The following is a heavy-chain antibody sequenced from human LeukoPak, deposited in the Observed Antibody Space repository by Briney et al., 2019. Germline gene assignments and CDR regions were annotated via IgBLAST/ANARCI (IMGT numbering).Heavy chain of an antibody. V-gene: IGHV1-69*02. Sequence: ASVKVSRKASGCTFTSDTISRVRQAPGQGLEWMGRIIPILGIANYAQKFQGRVTITADKSTSTAYMELSSLRSEDTAVYYCAGELLSDQYYYYYYYMDVWGKGATVTVSS. J-gene: IGHJ6*03. D-gene: IGHD2-2*01. CDR1: GCTFTSDT. CDR3: AGELLSDQYYYYYYYMDV. CDR2: IIPILGIA.